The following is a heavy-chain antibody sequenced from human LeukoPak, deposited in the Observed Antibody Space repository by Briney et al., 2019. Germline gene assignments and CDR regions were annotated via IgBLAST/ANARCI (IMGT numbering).Heavy chain of an antibody. CDR3: ARDGYSFGHDFDY. D-gene: IGHD5-18*01. CDR1: GFTFSSYS. J-gene: IGHJ4*02. Sequence: GGSLRLPCAASGFTFSSYSMNWVRHTPGKGLVWVSRIKGDGSSTSYADSVKGRFTISRDNAKNTLYLQMNSLRAEDTAVYYCARDGYSFGHDFDYWGQGTLVTVSS. CDR2: IKGDGSST. V-gene: IGHV3-74*01.